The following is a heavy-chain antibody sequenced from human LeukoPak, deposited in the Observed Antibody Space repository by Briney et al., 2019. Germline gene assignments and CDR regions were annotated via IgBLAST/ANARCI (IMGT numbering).Heavy chain of an antibody. CDR3: ARSRRPNGSGSYFYYGMDV. CDR1: GFTFSSYS. J-gene: IGHJ6*02. D-gene: IGHD3-10*01. V-gene: IGHV3-21*01. Sequence: PGGSLRLSCAASGFTFSSYSMNWVRQAPGKGLEWVSSISSSSSYIYYADSVKGRFTISRDNAKNSLYLQMNSLRAEDTAVYYCARSRRPNGSGSYFYYGMDVWGQGTTVTVSS. CDR2: ISSSSSYI.